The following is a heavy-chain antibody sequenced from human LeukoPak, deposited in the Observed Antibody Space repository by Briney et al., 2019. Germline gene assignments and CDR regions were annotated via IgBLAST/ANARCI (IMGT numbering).Heavy chain of an antibody. CDR3: ARDPYYDKSGSGDYYYYMDV. D-gene: IGHD3-22*01. V-gene: IGHV1-46*01. CDR2: INPDGGRT. Sequence: ASVKVSCKASGYIFITYYIHWVRQAPGQGLEWMGIINPDGGRTSYARKFQGRVTMTRDTSTSTVYMELSSLRSEDTAVYYCARDPYYDKSGSGDYYYYMDVWGEGTTVTVSS. CDR1: GYIFITYY. J-gene: IGHJ6*03.